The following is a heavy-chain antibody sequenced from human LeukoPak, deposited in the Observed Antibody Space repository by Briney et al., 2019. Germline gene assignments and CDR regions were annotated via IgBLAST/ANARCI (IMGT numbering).Heavy chain of an antibody. V-gene: IGHV3-33*07. J-gene: IGHJ4*02. CDR1: GFIFRNYG. CDR2: IWHDGSAE. CDR3: ARDSRGGWSGYFDL. Sequence: GGSLRLSCAASGFIFRNYGMYWVRQAPGKGLEWVAVIWHDGSAEFYAYSVKGRFSISRDDSKNTVYLQMNSLRVEDTALYYCARDSRGGWSGYFDLWGQGIVVTVSS. D-gene: IGHD6-19*01.